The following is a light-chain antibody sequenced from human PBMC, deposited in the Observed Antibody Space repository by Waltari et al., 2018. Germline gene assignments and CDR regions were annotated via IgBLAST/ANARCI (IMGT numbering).Light chain of an antibody. CDR1: QGISSY. J-gene: IGKJ4*01. Sequence: AIRINQSPSSLSASTGDRVTITCRASQGISSYLAWYQQKPGKAPKLLIYAASTLQGGVPSRFSGSGSGTDFTLTISCLQSEDFATYYCQQYYSYPLTFGGGTKVEIK. CDR2: AAS. CDR3: QQYYSYPLT. V-gene: IGKV1-8*01.